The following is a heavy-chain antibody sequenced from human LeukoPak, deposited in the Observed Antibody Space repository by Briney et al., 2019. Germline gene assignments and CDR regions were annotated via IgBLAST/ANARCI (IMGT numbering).Heavy chain of an antibody. J-gene: IGHJ5*02. CDR2: INHSGST. CDR3: ARGIYSGYDLGWFDP. V-gene: IGHV4-34*01. CDR1: GGSFSGYY. Sequence: NPSETLSLTCAVYGGSFSGYYWSWIRQPPGKGLEWIGEINHSGSTNYNPSLKSRVTISVDTSKNQFSLKLSSVTAADTAVYYCARGIYSGYDLGWFDPWGQGTLVTVSS. D-gene: IGHD5-12*01.